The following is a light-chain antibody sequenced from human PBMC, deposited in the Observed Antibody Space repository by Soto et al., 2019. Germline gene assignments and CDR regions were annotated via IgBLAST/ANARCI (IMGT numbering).Light chain of an antibody. V-gene: IGKV3-20*01. Sequence: EIVLTQSPGTLSLSPGERATLSCRASQSVSSTYLAWYQQKPGQAPRLLIYGASSRASGIPDRFSGSGSETDFTLTISRLDPEDFAVYYCQKYGRSSLTFGPGTKVDIK. CDR2: GAS. CDR1: QSVSSTY. J-gene: IGKJ3*01. CDR3: QKYGRSSLT.